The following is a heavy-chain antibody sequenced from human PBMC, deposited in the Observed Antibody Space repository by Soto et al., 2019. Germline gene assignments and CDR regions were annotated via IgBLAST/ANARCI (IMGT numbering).Heavy chain of an antibody. V-gene: IGHV1-18*01. CDR3: ARGTYFDY. D-gene: IGHD1-1*01. Sequence: ASVKVSCKAAGYTLTTYGVSWVRQAPGQGLEWVGWISAYNDHTNYAQKFQGRVTMTTDTSASTAYMELRSLRSDDTAVYYCARGTYFDYWGQGTLVTVSS. CDR1: GYTLTTYG. CDR2: ISAYNDHT. J-gene: IGHJ4*02.